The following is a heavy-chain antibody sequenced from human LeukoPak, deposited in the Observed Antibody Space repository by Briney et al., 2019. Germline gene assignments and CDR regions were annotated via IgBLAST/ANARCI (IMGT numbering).Heavy chain of an antibody. CDR2: ISWNSGSI. CDR3: AKDMGSHYYDSSGYFGFDY. Sequence: GGSLRLSCAASGFTFDDYAMHWVRQAPGKGLEWVSGISWNSGSIGYADSVKGRFTISRDNAKNSLYLQMNRLRAEDTALYYCAKDMGSHYYDSSGYFGFDYWGQGTLVTVSS. CDR1: GFTFDDYA. J-gene: IGHJ4*02. D-gene: IGHD3-22*01. V-gene: IGHV3-9*01.